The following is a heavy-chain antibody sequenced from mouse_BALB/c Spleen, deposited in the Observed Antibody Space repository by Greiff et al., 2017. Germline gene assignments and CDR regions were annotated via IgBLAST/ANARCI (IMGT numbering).Heavy chain of an antibody. V-gene: IGHV3-2*02. CDR2: ISYSGST. Sequence: DVQLVESGPGLVKPSQSLSLTCTVTGYSITSDYAWNWIRQFPGNKLEWMGYISYSGSTSYNPSLKSRISITRDTSKNQFFLQLNSVTTEDTATYYCARGEGYYYGFDYWGQGTTLTVSS. D-gene: IGHD1-1*01. CDR1: GYSITSDYA. CDR3: ARGEGYYYGFDY. J-gene: IGHJ2*01.